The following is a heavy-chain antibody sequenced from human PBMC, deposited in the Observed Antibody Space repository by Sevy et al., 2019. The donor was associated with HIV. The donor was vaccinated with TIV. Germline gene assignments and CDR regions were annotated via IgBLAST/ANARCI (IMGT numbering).Heavy chain of an antibody. D-gene: IGHD6-13*01. Sequence: SETLSLTCTVSGGSISSSSSYWGWIRQPPGKPLEWIGSVHYSGSTYYNPSLKSRVTISVDTSESQFSLRLSSVTAADTAVYYCATYIAAVGSNWFDPWGQRTLVTVSS. CDR3: ATYIAAVGSNWFDP. CDR1: GGSISSSSSY. J-gene: IGHJ5*02. CDR2: VHYSGST. V-gene: IGHV4-39*01.